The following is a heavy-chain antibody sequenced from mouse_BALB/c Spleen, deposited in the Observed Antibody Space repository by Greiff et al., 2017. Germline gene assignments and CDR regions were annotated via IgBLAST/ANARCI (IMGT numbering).Heavy chain of an antibody. CDR1: GYTFTDYN. D-gene: IGHD2-2*01. J-gene: IGHJ2*01. CDR2: IYPYNGGT. Sequence: VQLQQSGPELVKPGASVKISCKASGYTFTDYNMHWVKQSHGKSLEWIGYIYPYNGGTGYNQKFKSKATLTVDNSSSTAYMELRSLTSEDSAVYYCARWGLRRPYFDYWGQVTTLTVSS. V-gene: IGHV1S29*02. CDR3: ARWGLRRPYFDY.